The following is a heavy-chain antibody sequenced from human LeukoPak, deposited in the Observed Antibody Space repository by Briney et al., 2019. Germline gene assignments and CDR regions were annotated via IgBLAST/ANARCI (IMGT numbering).Heavy chain of an antibody. V-gene: IGHV5-10-1*01. Sequence: PGESLKISCKGSGYSFTNYWINWVRQMPGKGLEWMGRIDPTDSYTNYSPSFQGHVTISADKSISTTYLQWSSLKASDTAMYYCARGHYYYDSSGYYGDFDYWGQGTLVTVSS. D-gene: IGHD3-22*01. CDR2: IDPTDSYT. CDR3: ARGHYYYDSSGYYGDFDY. J-gene: IGHJ4*02. CDR1: GYSFTNYW.